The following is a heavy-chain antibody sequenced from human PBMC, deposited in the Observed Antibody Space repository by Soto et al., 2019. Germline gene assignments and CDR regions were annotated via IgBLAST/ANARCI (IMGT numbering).Heavy chain of an antibody. CDR1: GFTFSSYG. J-gene: IGHJ6*02. CDR2: IWHDGSNR. D-gene: IGHD3-10*01. Sequence: GGSLRLSCAASGFTFSSYGMHWVRQAPGKGLEWVAVIWHDGSNRYYADSVKGRFTISRGNSKNALYLQMNSLRAEDTAVYYCARGYYYDGSGSYYNGVYGMDVWGQRTTVTVSS. V-gene: IGHV3-33*01. CDR3: ARGYYYDGSGSYYNGVYGMDV.